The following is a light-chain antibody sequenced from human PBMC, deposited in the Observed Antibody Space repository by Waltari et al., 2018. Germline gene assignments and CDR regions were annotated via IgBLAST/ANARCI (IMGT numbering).Light chain of an antibody. CDR3: QHYLRFPVT. CDR1: QSVSRA. CDR2: GAS. Sequence: EIVLTQSPGTLSLSLGARATGSCRASQSVSRALAWYQQTPGQAHRLLMYGASTRATCIPDRFSGSGSGTDFSLTISRLEPDDFAVYYCQHYLRFPVTFDQGTTVEI. V-gene: IGKV3-20*01. J-gene: IGKJ1*01.